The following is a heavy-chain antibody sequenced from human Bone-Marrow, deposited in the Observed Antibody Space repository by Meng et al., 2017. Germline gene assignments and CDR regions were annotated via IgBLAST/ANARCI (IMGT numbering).Heavy chain of an antibody. V-gene: IGHV1-18*01. D-gene: IGHD6-19*01. CDR3: AKDGWPYSNGWLSSFDY. CDR1: GYTFTSYG. CDR2: ISAYNGNT. J-gene: IGHJ4*02. Sequence: ASVKVSCKASGYTFTSYGISWVRQAPGQGLEWMGWISAYNGNTNYAQKLQGRVTMTTDTSTSPAYMELRSLRSDDTAVYYCAKDGWPYSNGWLSSFDYWGQGTLVTVST.